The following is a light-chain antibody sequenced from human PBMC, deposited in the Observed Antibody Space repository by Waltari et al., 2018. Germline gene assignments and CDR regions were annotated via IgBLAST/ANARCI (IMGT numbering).Light chain of an antibody. CDR2: DAS. CDR1: QSVSDY. CDR3: QHRSTWRHT. V-gene: IGKV3-11*01. Sequence: EVVLTQSPATLSLSPGERATLSCRASQSVSDYLGWYQQKPGQAPRLLIYDASKRATGIPPRFSGSGSGTDFTLTISSLEPEDIAVYYCQHRSTWRHTFGGGTKVEIK. J-gene: IGKJ4*01.